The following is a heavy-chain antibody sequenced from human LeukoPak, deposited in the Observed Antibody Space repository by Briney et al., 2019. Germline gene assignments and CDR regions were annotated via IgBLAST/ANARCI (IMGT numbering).Heavy chain of an antibody. D-gene: IGHD5-18*01. V-gene: IGHV3-15*01. J-gene: IGHJ4*02. CDR2: IKSKTDGGTT. CDR1: GFTFSNAW. CDR3: ATEGYSYGYSFDY. Sequence: GGSLRLSCATSGFTFSNAWMSWVRQAPGKGLEWVGRIKSKTDGGTTDYAAPVKGRFTISRDESKNTLYPQMNSLKTEDTAVYYCATEGYSYGYSFDYWGQGTLVTVSS.